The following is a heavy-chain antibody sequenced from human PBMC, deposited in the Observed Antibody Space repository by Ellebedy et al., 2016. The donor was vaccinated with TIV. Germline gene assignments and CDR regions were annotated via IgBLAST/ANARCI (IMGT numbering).Heavy chain of an antibody. D-gene: IGHD3-3*01. CDR3: ARADDGVTLLGVVDPYYMDV. V-gene: IGHV1-69*13. CDR1: GGTFSGNA. J-gene: IGHJ6*03. CDR2: IIPIFGAT. Sequence: SVKVSCXASGGTFSGNAVAWVRQAPGQGLEWLGGIIPIFGATKYAQKFQDRVTITADESRSTAYMELSSLRSEDTAVYYCARADDGVTLLGVVDPYYMDVWGKGTTVTVSS.